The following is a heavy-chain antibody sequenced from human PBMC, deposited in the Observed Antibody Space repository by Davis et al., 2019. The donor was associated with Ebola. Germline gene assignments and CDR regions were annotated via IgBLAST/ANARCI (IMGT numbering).Heavy chain of an antibody. D-gene: IGHD4-17*01. CDR2: ISYDGSNK. CDR1: GFTFSSYA. V-gene: IGHV3-30-3*01. CDR3: ARVKHDYGDTDYFDY. Sequence: PGGSLRLACAASGFTFSSYAMHWVRQAPGKGLEWVAVISYDGSNKYYADSVKGRFTISRDNSKNTLYLQMNSLRAEDTAVYYCARVKHDYGDTDYFDYWGQGTLVTVSS. J-gene: IGHJ4*02.